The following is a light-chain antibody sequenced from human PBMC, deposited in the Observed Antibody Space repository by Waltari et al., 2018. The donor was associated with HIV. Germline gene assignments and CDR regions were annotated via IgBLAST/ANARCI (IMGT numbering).Light chain of an antibody. CDR2: RNS. CDR1: NSHIERKY. J-gene: IGLJ1*01. V-gene: IGLV1-47*01. CDR3: ASWDDSLNAFV. Sequence: QSVLTQPPSASATPGPRITISCSGGNSHIERKYVYCYPQLPGTAPKVFIYRNSQRPSGVPDRFSGSKSGTSASMIISGLRSGDEADYYCASWDDSLNAFVFGTGTKVTVL.